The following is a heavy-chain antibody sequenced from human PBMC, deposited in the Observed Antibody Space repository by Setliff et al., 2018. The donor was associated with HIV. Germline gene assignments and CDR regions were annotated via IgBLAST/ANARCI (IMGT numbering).Heavy chain of an antibody. CDR1: NDSINYQY. CDR3: ARDQTGVAAAAFGGGSAWSDEGFDI. J-gene: IGHJ3*02. CDR2: IYYSGNT. V-gene: IGHV4-59*11. D-gene: IGHD6-13*01. Sequence: SETLSLTCTVSNDSINYQYWAWIRRPPGKGLEWIGSIYYSGNTNYNPSLKSRVTISIDTSKSQFSLKLTSVSSEDTAVYYCARDQTGVAAAAFGGGSAWSDEGFDIWGQGTMVTVSS.